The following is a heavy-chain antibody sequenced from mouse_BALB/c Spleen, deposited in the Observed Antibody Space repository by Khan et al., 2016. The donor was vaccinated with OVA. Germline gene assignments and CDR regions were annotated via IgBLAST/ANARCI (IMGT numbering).Heavy chain of an antibody. CDR3: VRVAWGYFDY. Sequence: EVELVESGGGLVKPGGSLKFSCAASGFTFSNYAMSWVRQTPEKRLEWVATISSGGSYTYSPDSVKGRFTISRDNAKNTLYLQMSSLRSEDTAMYYCVRVAWGYFDYWGQGTTLTVSS. CDR2: ISSGGSYT. V-gene: IGHV5-9-3*01. CDR1: GFTFSNYA. J-gene: IGHJ2*01.